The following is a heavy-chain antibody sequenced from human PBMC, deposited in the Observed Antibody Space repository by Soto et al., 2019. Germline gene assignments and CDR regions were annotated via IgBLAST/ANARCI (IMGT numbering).Heavy chain of an antibody. D-gene: IGHD6-6*01. CDR1: GFAVSNYA. CDR3: AKDRTVAARNFDY. Sequence: PGGSLRLSCAASGFAVSNYAMHWVRQAPGKGLEWVSYISTSIDATYYADSVKGRFTISRDDSKNTLYLQMNSLRAEDSAVYYYAKDRTVAARNFDYWGQGTQVTVSS. V-gene: IGHV3-23*01. J-gene: IGHJ4*02. CDR2: ISTSIDAT.